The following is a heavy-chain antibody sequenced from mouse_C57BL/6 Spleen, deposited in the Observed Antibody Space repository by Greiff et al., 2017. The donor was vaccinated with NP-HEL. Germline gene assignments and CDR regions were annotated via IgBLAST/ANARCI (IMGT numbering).Heavy chain of an antibody. CDR3: ARLYDGYSGTRFAY. Sequence: QVQLKQSGAELARPGASVKLSCKASGYTFTSYGISWVKQRTGQGLEWIGEIYPRSGNTYYNEKFKGKATLTADKSSSTAYMELRSLTSEDSAVYFCARLYDGYSGTRFAYWGQGTLVTVSA. CDR1: GYTFTSYG. V-gene: IGHV1-81*01. D-gene: IGHD2-3*01. J-gene: IGHJ3*01. CDR2: IYPRSGNT.